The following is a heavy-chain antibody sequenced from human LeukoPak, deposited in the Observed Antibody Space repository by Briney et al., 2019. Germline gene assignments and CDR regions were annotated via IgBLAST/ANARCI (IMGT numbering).Heavy chain of an antibody. J-gene: IGHJ4*02. Sequence: GGSLRLSCAASGFTFSSYAMSWVRQAPGKGLEWVSAISGSGGSTYYADSVKGRFTISRDNSKNTLYLQMNSLRAEDTAVYYCAKSRVYGRAPLPRHWGQGTLVTVSS. D-gene: IGHD2-8*01. V-gene: IGHV3-23*01. CDR3: AKSRVYGRAPLPRH. CDR1: GFTFSSYA. CDR2: ISGSGGST.